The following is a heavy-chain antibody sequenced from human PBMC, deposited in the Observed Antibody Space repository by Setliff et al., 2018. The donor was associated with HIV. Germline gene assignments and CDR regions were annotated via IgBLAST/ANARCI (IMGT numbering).Heavy chain of an antibody. CDR2: IYYSGST. D-gene: IGHD3-10*01. V-gene: IGHV4-39*07. Sequence: PSETLSLTCTVSGGSISSNNYYWGWIRQPPGKGLEWIASIYYSGSTNYNPSLKSRVTMSIDTSKNQFSLKLSSVTAADTAVYYCARDNSYYYGSGSHYWYGMDVWGQGTTVTVSS. CDR3: ARDNSYYYGSGSHYWYGMDV. CDR1: GGSISSNNYY. J-gene: IGHJ6*01.